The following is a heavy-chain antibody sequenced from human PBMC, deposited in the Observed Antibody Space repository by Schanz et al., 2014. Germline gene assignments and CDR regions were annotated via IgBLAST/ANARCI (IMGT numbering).Heavy chain of an antibody. V-gene: IGHV3-23*04. CDR3: ARGGFGELSAFDI. J-gene: IGHJ3*02. Sequence: EVQLVESGGGLVQPGGSLRLSCTASGFTFSSYAMSWVRQAPGKGLEWVSAISGSGGSTYYADSVKGRFTVSRDNSKNTLYLEVNSLRPEDTAVYYCARGGFGELSAFDIWGQGTMVTVSS. CDR1: GFTFSSYA. D-gene: IGHD3-10*01. CDR2: ISGSGGST.